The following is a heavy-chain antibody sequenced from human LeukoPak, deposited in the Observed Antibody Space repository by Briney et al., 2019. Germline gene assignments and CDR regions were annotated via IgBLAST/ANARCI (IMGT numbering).Heavy chain of an antibody. CDR3: ARGTRDSSGWVTIDY. D-gene: IGHD6-19*01. CDR2: IAYDGSNI. CDR1: GFTFNNFA. Sequence: GGSLRLSCAASGFTFNNFAMNWVRQAPGKGLEWVAVIAYDGSNIFYAESVKGRFSISRDSSKNTVYLHMNSLRVEDTAVYYCARGTRDSSGWVTIDYWGQGTLVTVSS. V-gene: IGHV3-30-3*01. J-gene: IGHJ4*02.